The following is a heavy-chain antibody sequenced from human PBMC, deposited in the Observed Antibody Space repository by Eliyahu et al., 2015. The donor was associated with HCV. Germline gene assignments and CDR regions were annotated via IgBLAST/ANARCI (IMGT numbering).Heavy chain of an antibody. CDR3: ARGGQPGAFDY. CDR2: FKSXGSST. CDR1: GFTLXXXW. Sequence: EVQLVESGGGLVQPGGSLRLSCXASGFTLXXXWMHWVRQAPGKGLVWVSRFKSXGSSTTYADSVKGRFTISRDNAKNTLYLQMNSLRAEDTAVYYCARGGQPGAFDYWGQGTVVTVSS. V-gene: IGHV3-74*03. J-gene: IGHJ4*02. D-gene: IGHD2-2*01.